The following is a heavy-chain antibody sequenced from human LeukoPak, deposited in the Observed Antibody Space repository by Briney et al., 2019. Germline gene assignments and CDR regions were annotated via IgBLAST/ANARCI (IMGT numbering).Heavy chain of an antibody. Sequence: ASVKVSCEASGYTFTSYAMHWVRQAPGQRLEWMGWINAGNGNTKYSQKFQGRVTITRDTSASTAYMELSSLRSEDTAVYYCARVENRDGYNPFDYWSQGTLVTVSS. V-gene: IGHV1-3*01. J-gene: IGHJ4*02. CDR2: INAGNGNT. CDR3: ARVENRDGYNPFDY. CDR1: GYTFTSYA. D-gene: IGHD5-24*01.